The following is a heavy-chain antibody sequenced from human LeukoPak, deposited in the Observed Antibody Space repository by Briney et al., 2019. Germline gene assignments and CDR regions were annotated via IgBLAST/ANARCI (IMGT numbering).Heavy chain of an antibody. J-gene: IGHJ6*04. D-gene: IGHD4-17*01. CDR3: TRLTHYGDCRMDV. CDR1: GFTLSATW. CDR2: IKSKTDGGTT. Sequence: GGSLRLSCAASGFTLSATWMSWVRQAPGGGREWVGRIKSKTDGGTTDYAASVKGRFIISRDNSKNTLYLQMNSLRTEDTAVYYCTRLTHYGDCRMDVWGKGTAVTVSA. V-gene: IGHV3-15*01.